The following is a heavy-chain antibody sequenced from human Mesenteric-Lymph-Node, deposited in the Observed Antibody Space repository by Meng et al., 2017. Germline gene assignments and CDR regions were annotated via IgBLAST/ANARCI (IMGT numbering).Heavy chain of an antibody. CDR3: ARGLGTYYYGSGTYYFDY. D-gene: IGHD3-10*01. Sequence: GESLKISCAASGFTFSSYEMNWVRQGPGKGLEWVSYISDRGSRIYYADSVKGRFTISRDNAKNSLYLQMNSLRAEDTAVYYCARGLGTYYYGSGTYYFDYWGQGTLVTVSS. CDR2: ISDRGSRI. J-gene: IGHJ4*02. CDR1: GFTFSSYE. V-gene: IGHV3-48*03.